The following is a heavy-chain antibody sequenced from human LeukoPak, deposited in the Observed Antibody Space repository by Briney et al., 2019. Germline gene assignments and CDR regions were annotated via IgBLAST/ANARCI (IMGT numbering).Heavy chain of an antibody. Sequence: SETLSLTCTVSGGSINSSSYYWGWIRQPPGKGLEWIGSIYYSGSTYYNPSLKSRVTISVDTSKNQFSLKLSSVTAADTAVYYCASYYYDSSGYYYPFDYWGQGTLVTVSS. D-gene: IGHD3-22*01. CDR3: ASYYYDSSGYYYPFDY. CDR1: GGSINSSSYY. V-gene: IGHV4-39*07. J-gene: IGHJ4*02. CDR2: IYYSGST.